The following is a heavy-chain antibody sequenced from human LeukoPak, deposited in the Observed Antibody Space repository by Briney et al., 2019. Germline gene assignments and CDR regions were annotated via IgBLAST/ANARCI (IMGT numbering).Heavy chain of an antibody. CDR3: ARGVGRQNWFDP. D-gene: IGHD2-2*01. CDR1: GYTFTSYD. V-gene: IGHV1-8*01. J-gene: IGHJ5*02. Sequence: ASVKVSCKASGYTFTSYDINWVRQATGQGLEWMGWMNPNSGNTGYAQKFQGRVTMTRNTSISTAYMELSSLRSEDTAVYYCARGVGRQNWFDPWGQGTLVTVSS. CDR2: MNPNSGNT.